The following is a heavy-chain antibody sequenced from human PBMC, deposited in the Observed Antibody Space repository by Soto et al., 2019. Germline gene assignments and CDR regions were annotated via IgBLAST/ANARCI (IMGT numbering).Heavy chain of an antibody. Sequence: PGRSRRLSCSATDFTLSRYGMHWVRQAPGKGLEWVAVIWYDGSNKYYADSVKGRFTISRDNSKNTLYLQMDSLRAEDTAVYYCARAPVRSGYYAAFGIW. D-gene: IGHD3-22*01. CDR1: DFTLSRYG. CDR2: IWYDGSNK. CDR3: ARAPVRSGYYAAFGI. J-gene: IGHJ3*02. V-gene: IGHV3-33*01.